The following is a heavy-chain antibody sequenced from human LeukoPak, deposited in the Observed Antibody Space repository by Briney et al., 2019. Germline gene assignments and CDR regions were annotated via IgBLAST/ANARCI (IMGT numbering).Heavy chain of an antibody. V-gene: IGHV3-74*01. CDR1: GFTFSNYW. Sequence: GGSLRLSCEASGFTFSNYWMHWVRQAPGEGLVWVSRINSDGTVTNHADSVKGNFNVSRDNAKNTLYLQMNSLRAYDTAVYDGSTMTISWGQGTLVTASS. CDR3: STMTIS. CDR2: INSDGTVT. D-gene: IGHD4-17*01. J-gene: IGHJ4*02.